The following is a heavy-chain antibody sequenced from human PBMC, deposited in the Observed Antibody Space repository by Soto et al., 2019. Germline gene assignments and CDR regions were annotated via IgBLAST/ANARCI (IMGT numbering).Heavy chain of an antibody. CDR2: IYYTEST. J-gene: IGHJ6*03. Sequence: PSETLSLTCTVSGGSISSHYWSWIRQPPGKGLEWIGYIYYTESTNYNPSLKSRVSISVDTSNNQFSLRLRSVTAADTAVYYCARPDNYFFYMDVWGKGTTVTVSS. CDR1: GGSISSHY. CDR3: ARPDNYFFYMDV. V-gene: IGHV4-59*08.